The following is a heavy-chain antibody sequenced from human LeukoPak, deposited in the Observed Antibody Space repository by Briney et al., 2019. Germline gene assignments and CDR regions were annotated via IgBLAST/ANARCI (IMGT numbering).Heavy chain of an antibody. J-gene: IGHJ4*02. V-gene: IGHV1-2*02. CDR3: ARDLEGADFWGGSYDY. CDR1: GYTFTGYY. D-gene: IGHD3-3*01. CDR2: INPNSGGT. Sequence: ASVKVSCKASGYTFTGYYMHWVRQAPGQGLEWMGWINPNSGGTNYAQKFQGRVTMTRDTSISTAYMELSRLRSDDTAVYYCARDLEGADFWGGSYDYWGQGTLVTVSS.